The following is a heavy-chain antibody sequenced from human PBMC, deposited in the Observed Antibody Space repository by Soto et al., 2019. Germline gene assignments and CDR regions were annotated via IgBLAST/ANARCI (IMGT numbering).Heavy chain of an antibody. CDR1: GGSISIYY. CDR2: IYYSGST. CDR3: ARDHSGSYLNWFDP. V-gene: IGHV4-59*01. J-gene: IGHJ5*02. Sequence: SETLSLTCTVSGGSISIYYWSWIRHPPGKGLEWIGYIYYSGSTNYNPSLKSRVTISVDTSKNQFSLRLSSVTAADTAVYYCARDHSGSYLNWFDPWGQGTLVTVSS. D-gene: IGHD1-26*01.